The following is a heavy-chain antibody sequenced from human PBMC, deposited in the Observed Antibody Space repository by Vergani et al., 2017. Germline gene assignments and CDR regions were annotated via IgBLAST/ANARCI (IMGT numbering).Heavy chain of an antibody. J-gene: IGHJ4*02. V-gene: IGHV4-30-4*01. D-gene: IGHD3-22*01. CDR1: GGSISSGDYY. CDR3: ARNGNNDSSGYYYGFDY. Sequence: QVQLQESGPGLVKHSQTLSLTCTVSGGSISSGDYYWSWIRQPPGKGLEWIGYIYYSGSTYYNPSLKSRVTISVDTSKNQFSLKLSSVTAADTAVYYCARNGNNDSSGYYYGFDYWGKGTLVTVSS. CDR2: IYYSGST.